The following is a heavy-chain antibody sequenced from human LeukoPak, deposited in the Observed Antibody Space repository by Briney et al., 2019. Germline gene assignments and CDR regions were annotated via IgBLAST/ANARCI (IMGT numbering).Heavy chain of an antibody. Sequence: GGSLRLSCAASGFTFSSYNMNWVRQATGKGLECVSSISSSSSSIYYADSVKGRFTISRDDAKNALYLQMNSLRAEDTAVNFCARTAMDTGESDYWGQGT. CDR2: ISSSSSSI. J-gene: IGHJ4*02. V-gene: IGHV3-21*01. D-gene: IGHD5-18*01. CDR3: ARTAMDTGESDY. CDR1: GFTFSSYN.